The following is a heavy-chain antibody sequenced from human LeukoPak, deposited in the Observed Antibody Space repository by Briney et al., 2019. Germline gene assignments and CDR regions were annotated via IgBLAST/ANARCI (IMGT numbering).Heavy chain of an antibody. CDR3: ARSPGYSASPFDL. CDR2: IYYSGST. D-gene: IGHD5-12*01. CDR1: GGSISSHY. Sequence: SETLSLTCTVSGGSISSHYWSWIRQPPGKGLEWIGYIYYSGSTNYNPSLKSRVTISVDTSKNQFSLKLSSVTAADTAVYYCARSPGYSASPFDLWGRGTLVTVSS. J-gene: IGHJ2*01. V-gene: IGHV4-59*08.